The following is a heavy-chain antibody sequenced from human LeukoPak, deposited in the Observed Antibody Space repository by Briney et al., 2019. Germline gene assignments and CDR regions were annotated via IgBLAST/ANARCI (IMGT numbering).Heavy chain of an antibody. CDR1: GFTLSSYS. J-gene: IGHJ4*02. D-gene: IGHD6-6*01. V-gene: IGHV3-21*01. CDR2: ISSSSSYI. CDR3: ARALYSSSSFDY. Sequence: GGSLRLSCAASGFTLSSYSMNWVRQAPGKGLEWVSFISSSSSYIYYADSLKGRFTISRDNAKNSLYLQMNSLRAEDTAVYYCARALYSSSSFDYWGQGTLVTVSS.